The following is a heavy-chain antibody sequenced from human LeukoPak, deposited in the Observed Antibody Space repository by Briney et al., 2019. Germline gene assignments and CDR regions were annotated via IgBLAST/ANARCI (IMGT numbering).Heavy chain of an antibody. J-gene: IGHJ3*02. D-gene: IGHD5-12*01. CDR1: GFTFSYYE. CDR3: ARERYGWVATRGRAFDI. Sequence: GGSLRLSCAASGFTFSYYEMNWVRQAPGKGLEWVSYISSSDSTIYQADSVTGRFTISRDNAKNSLYLQMNSLRAEDTAVYYCARERYGWVATRGRAFDIWGQGTMVTVSS. V-gene: IGHV3-48*03. CDR2: ISSSDSTI.